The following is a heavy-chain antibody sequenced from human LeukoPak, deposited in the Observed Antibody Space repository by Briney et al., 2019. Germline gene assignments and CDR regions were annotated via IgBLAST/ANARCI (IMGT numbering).Heavy chain of an antibody. J-gene: IGHJ4*02. CDR3: AREDLDYGDYFDY. CDR2: IYYSGST. V-gene: IGHV4-30-4*01. CDR1: GGSISSGDYY. D-gene: IGHD4-17*01. Sequence: PSETLSLTCTVSGGSISSGDYYWSWIRQPPGKGLEWIGYIYYSGSTYYNPSLKSRVTISVDTPKNQFSLKLSSVTAADTAVYHCAREDLDYGDYFDYWGQGTLVTVSS.